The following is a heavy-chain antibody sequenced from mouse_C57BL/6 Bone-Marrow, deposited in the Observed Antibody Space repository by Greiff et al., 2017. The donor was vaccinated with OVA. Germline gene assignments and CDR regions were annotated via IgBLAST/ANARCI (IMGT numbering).Heavy chain of an antibody. J-gene: IGHJ3*01. V-gene: IGHV1-61*01. CDR3: AREGQLRPFAY. Sequence: QVQLQQPGAELVRPGSSVTLSCKASGYTFTSYWMDWVKQRPGQGLEWIGNIYPSDSETPYNQKFKDKATLTVDKSSSTAYMQLSSLTSEDSAVYYCAREGQLRPFAYWGQGTLVTVSA. CDR1: GYTFTSYW. D-gene: IGHD3-2*02. CDR2: IYPSDSET.